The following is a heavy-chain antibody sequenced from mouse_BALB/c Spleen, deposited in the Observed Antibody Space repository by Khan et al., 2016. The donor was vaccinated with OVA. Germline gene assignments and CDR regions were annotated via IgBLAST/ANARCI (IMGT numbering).Heavy chain of an antibody. CDR3: AKDRGYYAVDY. Sequence: VQLVESGPGLVAPSQSLSITCTVSGFSLTSYGVSWVRQPPGKGLEWLGVIWGDGNTNFHSALRSRLSISKDNSKSQAFLKLNSLQTDDTATYYCAKDRGYYAVDYWGQGTSVTVSS. CDR1: GFSLTSYG. J-gene: IGHJ4*01. CDR2: IWGDGNT. V-gene: IGHV2-3*01.